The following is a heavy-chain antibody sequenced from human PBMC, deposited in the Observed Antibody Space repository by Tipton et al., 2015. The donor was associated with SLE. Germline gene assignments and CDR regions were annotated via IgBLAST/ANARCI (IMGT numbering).Heavy chain of an antibody. V-gene: IGHV4-30-4*01. J-gene: IGHJ4*02. CDR1: GGSISSGDYY. D-gene: IGHD7-27*01. CDR2: IYYSGST. Sequence: TLSLTCTVSGGSISSGDYYWSWIRQPPGKGLEWIGYIYYSGSTYYNPSLKSRATISVDTSKNQFSLKLSSVTAADTAVYYCARGAELGMLTLFDYWGQGTLVTVFS. CDR3: ARGAELGMLTLFDY.